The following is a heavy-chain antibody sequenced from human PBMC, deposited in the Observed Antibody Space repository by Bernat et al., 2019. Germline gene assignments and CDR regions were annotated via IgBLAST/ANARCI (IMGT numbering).Heavy chain of an antibody. Sequence: EVQLVESGGGLAQPGGSLRLSCAASGFTLSSYEMKWVRQAPGKGLEWVSCISSSGSTTDYADSVKGRFTISRDNAENSLYLQMNSLRAEDTAIYYCARDSLGGGDCWDVWGQGTTVTVSS. CDR1: GFTLSSYE. J-gene: IGHJ6*02. CDR3: ARDSLGGGDCWDV. V-gene: IGHV3-48*03. CDR2: ISSSGSTT. D-gene: IGHD2-21*02.